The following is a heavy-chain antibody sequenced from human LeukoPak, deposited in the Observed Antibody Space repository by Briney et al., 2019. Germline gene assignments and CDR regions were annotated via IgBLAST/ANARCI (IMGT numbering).Heavy chain of an antibody. D-gene: IGHD1-26*01. CDR2: ISSSGSTT. CDR1: GFTLSSYT. CDR3: ARGSSGSYDYFDT. V-gene: IGHV3-48*04. J-gene: IGHJ4*02. Sequence: GGSLRLSCAASGFTLSSYTMNWVRQAPGKGLEWISYISSSGSTTYYADSVRGRFTISRDNAKNSLFLQMNSLRAEDTALYYCARGSSGSYDYFDTWGQGTLVTVSS.